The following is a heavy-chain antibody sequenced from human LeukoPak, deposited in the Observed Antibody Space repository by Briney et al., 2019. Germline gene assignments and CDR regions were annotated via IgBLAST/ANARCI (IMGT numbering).Heavy chain of an antibody. J-gene: IGHJ4*02. Sequence: SETLSLTCAVYGGSFSGYYWSWIRQPPGKGLEWIGEINHSGSTNYNPSLKSRVTISVDTSKNQFSLKLSSVTAADTAVYYCARVDTAMVTPTFDYWGQGTLVTVSS. D-gene: IGHD5-18*01. V-gene: IGHV4-34*01. CDR1: GGSFSGYY. CDR3: ARVDTAMVTPTFDY. CDR2: INHSGST.